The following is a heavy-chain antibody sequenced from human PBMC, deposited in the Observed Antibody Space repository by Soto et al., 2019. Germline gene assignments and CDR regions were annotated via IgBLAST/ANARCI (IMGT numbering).Heavy chain of an antibody. CDR2: IRSKANSYAT. CDR1: GITFSGSA. V-gene: IGHV3-73*01. J-gene: IGHJ4*02. Sequence: PGGSLRLSCAASGITFSGSAMHWVRQASGKGLEWVGRIRSKANSYATAYGASVEGRFTISRDDSKNTAYLQMNSLITEDTAVYYCMRGSPTTVVTKRGRFDYWGQGTLVTVSS. D-gene: IGHD4-17*01. CDR3: MRGSPTTVVTKRGRFDY.